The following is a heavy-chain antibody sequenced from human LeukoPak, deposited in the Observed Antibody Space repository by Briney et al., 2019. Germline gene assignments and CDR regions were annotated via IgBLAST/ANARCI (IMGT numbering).Heavy chain of an antibody. CDR1: GFTFDDYT. J-gene: IGHJ4*02. Sequence: PGGSLRLSCAASGFTFDDYTMHWVRQAPGKGLEWVSLISWDGGSTYYADSVKGRFTISRDNSKNSLYLQMNSLRTEDTALYYCAKGLVEMATIGLWDYWGREPWSPPPQ. CDR3: AKGLVEMATIGLWDY. V-gene: IGHV3-43*01. D-gene: IGHD5-24*01. CDR2: ISWDGGST.